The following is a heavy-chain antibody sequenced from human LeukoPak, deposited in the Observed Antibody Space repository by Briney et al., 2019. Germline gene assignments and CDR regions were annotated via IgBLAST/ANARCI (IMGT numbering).Heavy chain of an antibody. D-gene: IGHD6-6*01. CDR1: GGSFSGYY. CDR3: ASGGRAARKFDY. Sequence: SETLSLTCAVYGGSFSGYYWSWIRQPPGKGLEWIGEVNHSGSTNYNPSLKSRVTISVDTSKNQFSLKLSSVTAADTAVYYCASGGRAARKFDYWGQGTLVTVSS. V-gene: IGHV4-34*01. CDR2: VNHSGST. J-gene: IGHJ4*02.